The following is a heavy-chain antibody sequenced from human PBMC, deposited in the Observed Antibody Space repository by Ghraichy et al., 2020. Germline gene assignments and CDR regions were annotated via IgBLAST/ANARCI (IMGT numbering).Heavy chain of an antibody. J-gene: IGHJ4*02. CDR2: INTDGSNK. V-gene: IGHV3-7*01. CDR1: GFTFRSYW. Sequence: GGSLRLSCAASGFTFRSYWMYWVRQAPGKGLEWVANINTDGSNKYYVYSVKGRFTISRDNAKNSLFLLMNSLRAEDTAVYYCASNRWGWGQGSLVTVSS. CDR3: ASNRWG. D-gene: IGHD2/OR15-2a*01.